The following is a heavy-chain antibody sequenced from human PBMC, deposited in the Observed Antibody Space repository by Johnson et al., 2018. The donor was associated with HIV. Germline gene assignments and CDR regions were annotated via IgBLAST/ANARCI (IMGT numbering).Heavy chain of an antibody. CDR3: ALSGSSVVVAFDI. D-gene: IGHD6-6*01. CDR1: GFKFDDYA. J-gene: IGHJ3*02. Sequence: VQLLESGGGVVRPGGSLRLSCVVSGFKFDDYAMHWVRQAPGKGLEWVSGINWNSDTIAYADSVKGRFTISRENAKNSLYLQMNSLRAEDTAVYYCALSGSSVVVAFDIWGQGTMVTVSS. V-gene: IGHV3-9*01. CDR2: INWNSDTI.